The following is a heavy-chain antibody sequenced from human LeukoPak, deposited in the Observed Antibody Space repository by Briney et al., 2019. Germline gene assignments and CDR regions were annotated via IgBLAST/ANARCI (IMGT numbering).Heavy chain of an antibody. Sequence: SETLSLTCTVSGGSTSSYYWSWIRQPAGKGLEWIGRIYTSGSTNYNPSLKSRVTMSVDTSKNQFSLKLSSVTAADTAVYYCARDYYDSSGHDAFDIWGQGTMVTVSS. V-gene: IGHV4-4*07. J-gene: IGHJ3*02. CDR2: IYTSGST. D-gene: IGHD3-22*01. CDR1: GGSTSSYY. CDR3: ARDYYDSSGHDAFDI.